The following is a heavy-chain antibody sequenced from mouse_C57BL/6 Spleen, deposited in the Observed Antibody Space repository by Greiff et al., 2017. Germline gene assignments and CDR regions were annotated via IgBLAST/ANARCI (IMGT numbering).Heavy chain of an antibody. Sequence: QVQLQQSGAELARPGASVKLSCKASGYTFTSYGISWVKQRTGQGLEWIGEIYPRSGNTYYNEKFKGKATLTADKSSSTAYMELRSLTSEDSAVYFCARGGSLDYGSSSFFAYWGQGTLVTVSA. J-gene: IGHJ3*01. CDR3: ARGGSLDYGSSSFFAY. D-gene: IGHD1-1*01. CDR2: IYPRSGNT. CDR1: GYTFTSYG. V-gene: IGHV1-81*01.